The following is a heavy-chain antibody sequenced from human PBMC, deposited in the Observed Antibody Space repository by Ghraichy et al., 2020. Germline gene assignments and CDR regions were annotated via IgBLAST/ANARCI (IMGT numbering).Heavy chain of an antibody. CDR1: GFSISSYY. J-gene: IGHJ3*02. D-gene: IGHD1-26*01. V-gene: IGHV4-4*07. CDR2: IYTSGST. Sequence: ETLSLSCTVSGFSISSYYWSWIRQPAGKGLEWIGRIYTSGSTNYNPSLKSRVTMSVDTSKNQFSLKLSSVTAADTAVYYCARDRSGSYQGAFDIWGQGTMVTVSS. CDR3: ARDRSGSYQGAFDI.